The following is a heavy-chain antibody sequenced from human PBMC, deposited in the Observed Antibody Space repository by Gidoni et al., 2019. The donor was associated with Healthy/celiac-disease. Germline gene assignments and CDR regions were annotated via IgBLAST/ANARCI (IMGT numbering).Heavy chain of an antibody. J-gene: IGHJ3*02. CDR3: ARDARGFCSSTSCYLGDDAFDI. V-gene: IGHV4-31*03. D-gene: IGHD2-2*01. CDR1: GGSISSGGYY. CDR2: IYYSGST. Sequence: QVQLQESGPGLVKPSQTLSLTCTVSGGSISSGGYYWSWIRQHPGKGLEWIGYIYYSGSTYYNPSLKSRVTRSVDTSKNQFSLKLSSVTVADTAVYYCARDARGFCSSTSCYLGDDAFDIWGQGTMVTVSS.